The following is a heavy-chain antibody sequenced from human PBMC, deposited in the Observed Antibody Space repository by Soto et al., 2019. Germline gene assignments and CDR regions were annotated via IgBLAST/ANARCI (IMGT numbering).Heavy chain of an antibody. V-gene: IGHV3-30-3*01. Sequence: GGSLRLSCAASGFTFSSYGMHWVRQAPGKGLEWVAVISYDGSSKDYADYVKGRFTISRDTSKNTVYLQMNSLRAEDTAVYYCARDFYSNYALSYHYYYGMDVWGQGTTVTVSS. J-gene: IGHJ6*02. CDR3: ARDFYSNYALSYHYYYGMDV. CDR2: ISYDGSSK. D-gene: IGHD4-4*01. CDR1: GFTFSSYG.